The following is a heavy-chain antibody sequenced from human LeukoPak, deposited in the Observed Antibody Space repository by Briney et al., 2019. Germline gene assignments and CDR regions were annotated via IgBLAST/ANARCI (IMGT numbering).Heavy chain of an antibody. J-gene: IGHJ6*03. Sequence: GSLRLSCAASGFTFSSYEMNWVRQAPGKGLEWIGEINHSGSTNYNPSLKSRVTISVDTSKNQFSLKLSSVTAADTAVYYCARRGRAGGNYYYYMDVWGKGTTVTVSS. V-gene: IGHV4-34*01. CDR2: INHSGST. D-gene: IGHD1-14*01. CDR1: GFTFSSYE. CDR3: ARRGRAGGNYYYYMDV.